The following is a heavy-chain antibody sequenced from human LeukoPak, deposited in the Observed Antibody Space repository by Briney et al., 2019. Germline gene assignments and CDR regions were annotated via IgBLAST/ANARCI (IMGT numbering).Heavy chain of an antibody. CDR2: MSHSESP. Sequence: PSETLSLTCTASGASLNRSSYSWAWIRQPPGKGLEWIGSMSHSESPYYNPSLRSRVTISVDTSKNQLSLRLTSVTAADRAVYYCARQPPYSSIFDIWGQGTMVTVSS. J-gene: IGHJ3*02. CDR3: ARQPPYSSIFDI. CDR1: GASLNRSSYS. D-gene: IGHD2-21*01. V-gene: IGHV4-39*01.